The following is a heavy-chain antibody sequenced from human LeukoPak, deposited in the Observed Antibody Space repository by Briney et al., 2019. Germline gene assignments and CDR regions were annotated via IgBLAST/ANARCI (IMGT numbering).Heavy chain of an antibody. CDR3: TRSSRIRYFDWDFDY. Sequence: PGGSLRLSCAASGFTFSSSWMSWVRLAPGKGLEWVANIKQDGREKYYVDSVKGRFTISRDNAKNSLYLQMNSLRDEDTAVYYCTRSSRIRYFDWDFDYWGQGTLVTVSS. CDR2: IKQDGREK. V-gene: IGHV3-7*02. J-gene: IGHJ4*02. D-gene: IGHD3-9*01. CDR1: GFTFSSSW.